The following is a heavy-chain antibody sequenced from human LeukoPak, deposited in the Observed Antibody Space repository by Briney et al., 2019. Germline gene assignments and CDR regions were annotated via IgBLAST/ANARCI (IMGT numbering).Heavy chain of an antibody. CDR3: ATITGGELSLGFDY. V-gene: IGHV3-23*01. CDR1: GFTFSSYA. J-gene: IGHJ4*02. D-gene: IGHD3-16*02. Sequence: GGSLRLFCAASGFTFSSYAMSWVRQAPGKGLEWVSAISGSGGSTYYADSVKGRFTISRDNSKNTLYLQMNSLRAEGTAVYYCATITGGELSLGFDYWGQGTLVTVSS. CDR2: ISGSGGST.